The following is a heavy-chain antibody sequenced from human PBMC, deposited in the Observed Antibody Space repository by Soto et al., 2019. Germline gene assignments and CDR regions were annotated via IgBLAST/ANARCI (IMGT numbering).Heavy chain of an antibody. J-gene: IGHJ5*02. CDR2: INPSGGST. V-gene: IGHV1-46*01. Sequence: ASVKVSCKASGYTFTSYYMHWVRQAPGQGLEWMGIINPSGGSTSYAQKFQGRVTMTRDTSTSTVYMELSSLRSEDTAVYYCARDTVRASYMGLFDPWGQGTLVTVSS. CDR1: GYTFTSYY. CDR3: ARDTVRASYMGLFDP. D-gene: IGHD3-10*01.